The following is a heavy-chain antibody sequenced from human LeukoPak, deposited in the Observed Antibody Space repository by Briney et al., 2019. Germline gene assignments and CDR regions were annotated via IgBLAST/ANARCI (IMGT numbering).Heavy chain of an antibody. Sequence: PSETLSLTCTVSGFSISSGYFWAWIRQPPGKGLDWIGFIYQTGRTSYNPSLKNRVTISIDTSKNQFSLNLTSVTAADTAVYYCARTAVNGFALDPWGQGTLVTVSS. CDR3: ARTAVNGFALDP. J-gene: IGHJ5*02. V-gene: IGHV4-38-2*02. CDR1: GFSISSGYF. CDR2: IYQTGRT. D-gene: IGHD4-11*01.